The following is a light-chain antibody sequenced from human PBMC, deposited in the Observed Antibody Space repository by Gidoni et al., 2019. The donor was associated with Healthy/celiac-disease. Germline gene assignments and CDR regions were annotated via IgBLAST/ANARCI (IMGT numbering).Light chain of an antibody. V-gene: IGKV1-5*03. J-gene: IGKJ1*01. Sequence: DSQMTQSASTLSASVGGRVTITCRASQSICSWLAWYQQKPGKAPKLLIYKASSLESGAPSRFSGSGSGTEFTLTSSSLQPDDVATYYCQQYNSYSTFGQGTKVEIK. CDR1: QSICSW. CDR2: KAS. CDR3: QQYNSYST.